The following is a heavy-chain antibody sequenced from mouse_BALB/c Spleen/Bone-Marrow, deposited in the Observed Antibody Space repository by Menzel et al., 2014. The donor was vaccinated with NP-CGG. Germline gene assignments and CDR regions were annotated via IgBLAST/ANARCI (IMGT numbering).Heavy chain of an antibody. J-gene: IGHJ2*01. CDR3: ARTPGVLFFFDY. CDR2: ILPESGST. V-gene: IGHV1-9*01. Sequence: VQLQESGAELMKPGASVKISCKSSGYTFSSYWIEWVKQRPGHGLEWIGEILPESGSTNYHEKFRGKATFTADTSSNTAYMHLSSLTSEDSAVYYCARTPGVLFFFDYWGQGTTLTVSS. CDR1: GYTFSSYW.